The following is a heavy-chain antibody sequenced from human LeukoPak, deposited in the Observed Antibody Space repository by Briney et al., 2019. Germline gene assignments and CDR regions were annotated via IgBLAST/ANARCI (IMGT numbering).Heavy chain of an antibody. CDR2: INPNSGDT. V-gene: IGHV1-2*02. J-gene: IGHJ4*02. D-gene: IGHD2-2*01. Sequence: GASVMVSCKASGYTFTGYYMHWARQAPGQGFEWMGWINPNSGDTNYAQKFQGRVTMTRDTSISTAHMELSRLRSDDTAVYYCARANPLYCSSTTCLFDYWGQGTLVTVSS. CDR1: GYTFTGYY. CDR3: ARANPLYCSSTTCLFDY.